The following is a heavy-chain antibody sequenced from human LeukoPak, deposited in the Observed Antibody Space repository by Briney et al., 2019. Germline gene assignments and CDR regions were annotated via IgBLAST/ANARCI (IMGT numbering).Heavy chain of an antibody. CDR3: AKGRSTGIAVGWWFDP. J-gene: IGHJ5*02. D-gene: IGHD6-19*01. Sequence: PGGSLRLSCAASGFTFSSYSMSWVRQAPGKGLEWVSIISDSGANTYYADSVRGRFTISRDNSKNTLYLQMNSLRAEDTAVYYCAKGRSTGIAVGWWFDPWGQGTLVTVSS. CDR2: ISDSGANT. CDR1: GFTFSSYS. V-gene: IGHV3-23*01.